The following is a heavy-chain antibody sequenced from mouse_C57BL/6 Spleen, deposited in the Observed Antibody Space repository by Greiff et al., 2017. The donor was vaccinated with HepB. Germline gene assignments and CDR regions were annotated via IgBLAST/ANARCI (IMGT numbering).Heavy chain of an antibody. CDR1: GFSLTSYG. CDR3: ARKGDSNGSWFAY. D-gene: IGHD2-5*01. CDR2: IWSGGST. Sequence: VQLQQSGPGLVQPSQSLSITCTVSGFSLTSYGVHWVRQSPGKGLEWLGVIWSGGSTDYNAAFIYRLSISKDNSKSQVFFKMNSLQADDTAIYYCARKGDSNGSWFAYWGQGTLVTVSA. V-gene: IGHV2-2*01. J-gene: IGHJ3*01.